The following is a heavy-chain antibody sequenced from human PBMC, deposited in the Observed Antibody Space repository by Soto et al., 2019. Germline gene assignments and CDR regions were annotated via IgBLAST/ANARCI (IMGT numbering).Heavy chain of an antibody. J-gene: IGHJ5*02. D-gene: IGHD6-19*01. CDR3: AKGGRQWRFTCDCHH. Sequence: VQLVESGGGVVQPGRSLRLSCAASGFTFSDYAMHWVRQAPGKGLEWVAVVSHDGRNTHYADSVKGRFTISRDSSKKTVSLERTSLSAEDTAVAYCAKGGRQWRFTCDCHHWGQGALVTVSS. CDR2: VSHDGRNT. V-gene: IGHV3-30*18. CDR1: GFTFSDYA.